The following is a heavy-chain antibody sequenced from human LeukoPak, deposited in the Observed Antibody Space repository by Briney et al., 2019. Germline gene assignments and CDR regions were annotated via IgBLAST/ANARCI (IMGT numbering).Heavy chain of an antibody. CDR1: GYTFTSYG. Sequence: GASVKVSCKASGYTFTSYGISWVRQAPGQGLEWMGWISAYNGNTNYAQKHQGRVTMTTDTSTSTAYMELRSLRSDDTAVYYCAREGGTTYYDFWSGYYPIDYWGQGTLVTVSS. CDR3: AREGGTTYYDFWSGYYPIDY. D-gene: IGHD3-3*01. CDR2: ISAYNGNT. J-gene: IGHJ4*02. V-gene: IGHV1-18*01.